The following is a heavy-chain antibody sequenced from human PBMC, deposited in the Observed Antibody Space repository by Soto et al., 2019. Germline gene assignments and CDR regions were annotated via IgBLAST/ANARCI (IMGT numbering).Heavy chain of an antibody. CDR3: ARVRRISYGRGEATVDY. CDR2: IYYSGST. D-gene: IGHD1-26*01. V-gene: IGHV4-39*01. CDR1: GGSISSSSYY. Sequence: QLQLQESGPGLVKPSETLSLTCTVSGGSISSSSYYWGWIRQPPGKGLEWIGSIYYSGSTYYNPSLKSRVTISVDTSKNQFSLKLSSVTAADTAVYYCARVRRISYGRGEATVDYWGQGTLVTVSS. J-gene: IGHJ4*02.